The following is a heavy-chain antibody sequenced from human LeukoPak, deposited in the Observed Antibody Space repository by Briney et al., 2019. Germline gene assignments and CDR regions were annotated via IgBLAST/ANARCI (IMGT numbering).Heavy chain of an antibody. CDR1: GGSISNGNSY. J-gene: IGHJ4*02. CDR2: IHTSGTT. V-gene: IGHV4-61*02. CDR3: AREQRWLQSLDY. D-gene: IGHD5-24*01. Sequence: SQTPSLTCTVSGGSISNGNSYWNWIRQPAGKGLEWIGRIHTSGTTNYNPSLKSRVTISVDTSKNQFSLNLNSVTAADTAVYYCAREQRWLQSLDYWGQGNLVTVSS.